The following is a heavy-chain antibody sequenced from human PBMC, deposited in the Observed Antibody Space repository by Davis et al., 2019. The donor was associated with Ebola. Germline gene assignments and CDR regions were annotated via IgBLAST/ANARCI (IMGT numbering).Heavy chain of an antibody. CDR1: GFTFSNFW. CDR3: ARGAFGGVILGY. V-gene: IGHV3-7*01. CDR2: INQDGRQI. J-gene: IGHJ4*02. D-gene: IGHD3-16*02. Sequence: PGGSLRLSCAASGFTFSNFWMSWXXXPPXXXXXXXSNINQDGRQIHYVDSVKGRFTISRDNAKNSLYLQMNSLRADDTAVYYCARGAFGGVILGYWGQGTLVTVSS.